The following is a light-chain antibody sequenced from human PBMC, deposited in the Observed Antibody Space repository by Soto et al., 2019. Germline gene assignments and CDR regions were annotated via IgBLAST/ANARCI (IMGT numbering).Light chain of an antibody. J-gene: IGKJ2*01. CDR3: MQATLPYT. V-gene: IGKV2-24*01. CDR2: MIS. Sequence: DFVMTQTPLSSPVTLGQPASISCRSSQSLVHSDGNSYLSWLHQRPGQPPRLLIYMISNRFSEVPDRFIGSGAGTDFTQKISRVEPEDVGVYYCMQATLPYTFGQGTKLEIK. CDR1: QSLVHSDGNSY.